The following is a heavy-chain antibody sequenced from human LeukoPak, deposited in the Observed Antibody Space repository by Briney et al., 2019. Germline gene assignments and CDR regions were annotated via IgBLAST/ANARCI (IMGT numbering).Heavy chain of an antibody. CDR2: IYYSGST. V-gene: IGHV4-59*08. D-gene: IGHD6-19*01. CDR3: ARHSQDGLVQEFDY. Sequence: SETLSLTCTVSGGSISSYYWSWIRQPPGKGLEWIGYIYYSGSTNYNPSLKSRVTISVDTSKNQFSLKLSSMTAADTAVYYCARHSQDGLVQEFDYWGQGTLVTVSS. CDR1: GGSISSYY. J-gene: IGHJ4*02.